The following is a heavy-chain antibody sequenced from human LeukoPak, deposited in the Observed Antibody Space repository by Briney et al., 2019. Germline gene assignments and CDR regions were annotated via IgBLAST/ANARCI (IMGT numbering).Heavy chain of an antibody. CDR2: MTPRFGTG. CDR1: GGNFNSKD. J-gene: IGHJ4*02. D-gene: IGHD3-22*01. Sequence: ASVKVSCKASGGNFNSKDITWVRQAPGQGLGWVGGMTPRFGTGNTAQKFQGRVAITADESTSTVYMELTSLRSEDTAVYYCARGASGYIFDYWGQGTPVTVSS. V-gene: IGHV1-69*13. CDR3: ARGASGYIFDY.